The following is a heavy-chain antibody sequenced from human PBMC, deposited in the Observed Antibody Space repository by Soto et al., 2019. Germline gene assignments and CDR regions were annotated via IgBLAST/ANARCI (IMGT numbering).Heavy chain of an antibody. J-gene: IGHJ3*02. V-gene: IGHV3-23*01. CDR1: GFTFSSYA. CDR2: ISGSGGST. D-gene: IGHD2-15*01. Sequence: GGSLRLSCAASGFTFSSYAMSWVRQAPGKGLEWVSAISGSGGSTYYADSVKGRFTISRDNSKNTLYLQMNSLRAEDTAVYYCGYIVVVVAATRPDDAFDIWGQGTMVTVSS. CDR3: GYIVVVVAATRPDDAFDI.